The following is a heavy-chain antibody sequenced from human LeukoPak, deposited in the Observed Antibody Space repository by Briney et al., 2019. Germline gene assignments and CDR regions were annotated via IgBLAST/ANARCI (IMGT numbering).Heavy chain of an antibody. J-gene: IGHJ4*02. V-gene: IGHV1-46*01. CDR1: GYTFTSYY. Sequence: ASVKVSCKASGYTFTSYYMHWVRQAPGQGLEWMGIINPSGGSTSYAQKFQGRVTMTRDMSTSTDYMELSRLRSDDTAVYYCASGEPLDYWGQGTLVTVSS. CDR3: ASGEPLDY. D-gene: IGHD1-26*01. CDR2: INPSGGST.